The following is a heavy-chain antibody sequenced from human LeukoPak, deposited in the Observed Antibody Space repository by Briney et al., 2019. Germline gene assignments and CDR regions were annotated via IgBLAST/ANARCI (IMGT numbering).Heavy chain of an antibody. Sequence: SXAAXGFTVSSNYMSWVRQAPGKGLEWVSIIYSGGSTFYADSVKGRFTISRDNSKNTLDLQMNSLRAEDTAVYYCAXXHSXSXXXXMDVWGXGXTVTISS. V-gene: IGHV3-53*01. CDR1: GFTVSSNY. J-gene: IGHJ6*04. D-gene: IGHD5-12*01. CDR2: IYSGGST. CDR3: AXXHSXSXXXXMDV.